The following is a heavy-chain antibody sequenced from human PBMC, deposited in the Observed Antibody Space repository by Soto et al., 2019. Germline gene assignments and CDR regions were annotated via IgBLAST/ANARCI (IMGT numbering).Heavy chain of an antibody. V-gene: IGHV3-23*01. J-gene: IGHJ4*02. D-gene: IGHD2-2*01. Sequence: GGSLRLSCAASGFTFSSYAMSWVRQAPGRGLEWVSAISGSGGSTYYADSVKGRFTISRDNSKNTLYLQMNSLRAEDTAVYYCAKRYCSSALCENFDYWGQGTLVTVSS. CDR2: ISGSGGST. CDR1: GFTFSSYA. CDR3: AKRYCSSALCENFDY.